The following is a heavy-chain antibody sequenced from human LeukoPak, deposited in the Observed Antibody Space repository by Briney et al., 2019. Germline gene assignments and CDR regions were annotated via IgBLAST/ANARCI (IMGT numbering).Heavy chain of an antibody. D-gene: IGHD2-2*02. J-gene: IGHJ4*02. CDR3: AKDGGAAAAIYFDY. CDR2: IWYGGSNK. Sequence: PGGSLRLSCAASGFTFSSYGMHWVRQAPGKGLEWVAVIWYGGSNKYYADSVKGRFTISRDNSKNTLYLQMNSLRAEDTAVYYCAKDGGAAAAIYFDYWGQGTLVTVSS. V-gene: IGHV3-30*02. CDR1: GFTFSSYG.